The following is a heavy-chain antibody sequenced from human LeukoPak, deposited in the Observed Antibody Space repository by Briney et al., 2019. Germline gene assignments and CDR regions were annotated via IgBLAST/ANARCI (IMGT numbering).Heavy chain of an antibody. CDR1: GGSISSYY. CDR2: IYYSGST. V-gene: IGHV4-59*01. CDR3: ARERGSSWDFDY. D-gene: IGHD6-13*01. J-gene: IGHJ4*02. Sequence: SETLSLTCTVSGGSISSYYWSWIRQPPGKGLEWIGYIYYSGSTNYNPSLKSRVTISVDTSKNQFSLKLSSVTAAETAVYYCARERGSSWDFDYWGQGTLVTVSS.